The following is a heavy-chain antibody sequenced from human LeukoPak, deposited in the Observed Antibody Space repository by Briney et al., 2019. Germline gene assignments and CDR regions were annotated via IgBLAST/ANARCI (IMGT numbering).Heavy chain of an antibody. V-gene: IGHV1-2*02. J-gene: IGHJ5*02. CDR2: INPNSGGT. Sequence: ASVKVSCKASGYTFTGYYMHWVRQAPGQGQEWMGWINPNSGGTNYAQKFQGRVTLTRDMSTSTDYLVLSSLGSEDKAVYYCSRDNSVRDEVWWFNPRGQGTLVTVSS. CDR1: GYTFTGYY. D-gene: IGHD5-24*01. CDR3: SRDNSVRDEVWWFNP.